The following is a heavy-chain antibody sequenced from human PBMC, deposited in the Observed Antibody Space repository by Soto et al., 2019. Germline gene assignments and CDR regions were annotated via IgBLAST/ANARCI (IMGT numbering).Heavy chain of an antibody. J-gene: IGHJ5*02. Sequence: GASVKVSCKASGGTFSSYAISWVRQAPGQGLEWMGGIIPIFGTANYAQKFQGRVTITADESTSTAYMELSSLRSEDTAVYYCARAYSGSYYYPNWFDPWGQGTLVTVSS. CDR2: IIPIFGTA. D-gene: IGHD1-26*01. V-gene: IGHV1-69*13. CDR1: GGTFSSYA. CDR3: ARAYSGSYYYPNWFDP.